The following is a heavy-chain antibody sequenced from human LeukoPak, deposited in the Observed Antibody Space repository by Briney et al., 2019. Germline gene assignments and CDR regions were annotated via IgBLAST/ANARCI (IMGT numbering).Heavy chain of an antibody. J-gene: IGHJ6*02. CDR2: VYYGGTT. CDR1: GGSISSGTYY. D-gene: IGHD3-16*01. CDR3: ARKPGLGYPPSLNYYGMDV. V-gene: IGHV4-39*01. Sequence: SETLSLTCTVSGGSISSGTYYWGWIRQPPGKGLEWIGSVYYGGTTYYNPSLRSRVTISVDTSKNQFSLKLSSVTAADTAVYSCARKPGLGYPPSLNYYGMDVWGQGTTVTVSS.